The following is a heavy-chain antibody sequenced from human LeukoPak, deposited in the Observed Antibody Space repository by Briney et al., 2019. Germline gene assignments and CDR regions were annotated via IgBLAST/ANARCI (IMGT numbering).Heavy chain of an antibody. D-gene: IGHD4-23*01. CDR1: NGSISSRSYY. J-gene: IGHJ4*02. CDR3: ARVDDYGGNFRSGAWNFDY. Sequence: PSETLSLTCTVSNGSISSRSYYWGWIRQSPGKGLEWIGSMYYSGSTYYNPSLKSRVTISVDTSKNQFSLKLSSVTAADTAVYYCARVDDYGGNFRSGAWNFDYWGQGTLVTVSS. CDR2: MYYSGST. V-gene: IGHV4-39*07.